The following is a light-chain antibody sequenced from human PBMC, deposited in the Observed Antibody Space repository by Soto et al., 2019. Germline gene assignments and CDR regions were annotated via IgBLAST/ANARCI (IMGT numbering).Light chain of an antibody. CDR3: SSYAGRITLV. J-gene: IGLJ2*01. CDR2: DDN. Sequence: QSGLTQTASVSGSPGQSITMSCTGSRSDVGGYNLVSWYQQHPGKAPKLLISDDNKRPSGVSDRFSGSKSGNTASLTISGLQAEDEGDYYCSSYAGRITLVFGGGTKETVL. CDR1: RSDVGGYNL. V-gene: IGLV2-23*01.